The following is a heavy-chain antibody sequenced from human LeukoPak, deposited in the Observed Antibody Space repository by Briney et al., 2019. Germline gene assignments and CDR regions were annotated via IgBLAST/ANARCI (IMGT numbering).Heavy chain of an antibody. D-gene: IGHD2-21*02. CDR3: SKDPNGDYVGAFDM. CDR1: GLTFSNYA. V-gene: IGHV3-23*01. CDR2: ITGSGRGT. J-gene: IGHJ3*02. Sequence: GGSLRLSCTASGLTFSNYATTWVRQAPGRGLEWVSSITGSGRGTYYADSVKGRFSVSRDNSQNTVFLHMSSLRADDTALYYCSKDPNGDYVGAFDMWGPGTMVTVSS.